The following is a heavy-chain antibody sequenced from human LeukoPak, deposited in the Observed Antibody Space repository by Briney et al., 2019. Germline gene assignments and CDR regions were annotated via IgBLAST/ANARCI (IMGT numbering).Heavy chain of an antibody. J-gene: IGHJ4*02. CDR2: IYYSGST. CDR1: GGSITSSSYC. Sequence: SETLSLTCTVSGGSITSSSYCWGWIRQPPGKGLEWIGNIYYSGSTYYNPSLKSRVTISVDTSKNQFSLNLSSVTAADTAVYFCASGGMRGAARLLFVYWGQGTLVTVSS. V-gene: IGHV4-39*07. CDR3: ASGGMRGAARLLFVY. D-gene: IGHD6-6*01.